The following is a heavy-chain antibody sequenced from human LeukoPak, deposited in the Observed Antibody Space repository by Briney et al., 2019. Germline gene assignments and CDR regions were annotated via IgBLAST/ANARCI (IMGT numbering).Heavy chain of an antibody. V-gene: IGHV4-39*01. CDR1: GGSINSNSFC. CDR2: ICYGGST. CDR3: LIYYYNPGIHHNGIDY. D-gene: IGHD3-10*01. Sequence: PSETLSLTCTVSGGSINSNSFCWGWIRQTPGKGLEWIGSICYGGSTYCNPSLKSRVTTSVDMSKNLFSLNLSSVTAADTAVYFCLIYYYNPGIHHNGIDYWGQGTLVTVSS. J-gene: IGHJ4*02.